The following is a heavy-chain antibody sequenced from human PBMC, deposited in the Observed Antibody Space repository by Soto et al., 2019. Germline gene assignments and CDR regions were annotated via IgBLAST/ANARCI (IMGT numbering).Heavy chain of an antibody. CDR1: AVTFSSYA. CDR2: IVPIFGPA. J-gene: IGHJ6*02. D-gene: IGHD3-3*01. CDR3: ATDLGGHQQHPLSHFYGMDV. Sequence: ASVKDSCKTSAVTFSSYAFNWVRQAPGQGLEWMGGIVPIFGPANYAQRFQGRVTITADGSTSTAYMELSSLRSEDTAVYYCATDLGGHQQHPLSHFYGMDVWGQGTTVTVSS. V-gene: IGHV1-69*13.